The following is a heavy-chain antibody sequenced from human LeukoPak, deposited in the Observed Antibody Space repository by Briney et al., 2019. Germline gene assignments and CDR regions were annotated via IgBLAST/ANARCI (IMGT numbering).Heavy chain of an antibody. V-gene: IGHV1-8*01. J-gene: IGHJ5*02. CDR1: GYTFPNYD. D-gene: IGHD3-10*01. CDR2: MNPYSGDT. CDR3: ARTYYYDSGSEDNWLDH. Sequence: ASVKVSCKASGYTFPNYDINWVRQASGQGLEWVGWMNPYSGDTGYAQKFQGRVTMTRNTSITTAYMELSSLRSEDTAVYYCARTYYYDSGSEDNWLDHWGQGTLVTVSS.